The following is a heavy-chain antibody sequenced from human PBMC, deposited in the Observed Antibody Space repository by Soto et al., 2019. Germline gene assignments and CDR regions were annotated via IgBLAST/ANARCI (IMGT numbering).Heavy chain of an antibody. CDR3: ARSLTGIFDY. Sequence: SETLSLTCTVSGGSISSYYWSWIRQPPGKGLEWIGYIYYSGSTNYNPSLKSRVTISVDTSKNQFSLKLSSVTAADTAVYYCARSLTGIFDYWGQGTLVTVSS. CDR1: GGSISSYY. D-gene: IGHD1-20*01. V-gene: IGHV4-59*01. J-gene: IGHJ4*02. CDR2: IYYSGST.